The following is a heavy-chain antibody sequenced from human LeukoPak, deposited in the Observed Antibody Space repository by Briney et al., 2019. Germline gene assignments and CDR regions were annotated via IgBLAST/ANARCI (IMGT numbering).Heavy chain of an antibody. J-gene: IGHJ6*04. CDR3: AELGITMIGGV. CDR2: ISSSGSTI. V-gene: IGHV3-48*03. CDR1: GFTFSSYE. Sequence: GALRLSCAASGFTFSSYEMNWVRQAPGKGLEWVSYISSSGSTIYYADSVKGRFTISRDNAKNSLYLQMNSLRAEDTAVYYCAELGITMIGGVWGKGTTVTVSS. D-gene: IGHD3-10*02.